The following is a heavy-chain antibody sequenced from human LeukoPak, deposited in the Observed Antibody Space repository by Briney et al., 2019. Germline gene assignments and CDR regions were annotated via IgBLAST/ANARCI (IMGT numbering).Heavy chain of an antibody. Sequence: GGSLRLSCAASGFTFSSYEMNWVRQAPGKGLEWVSYISSSGSTIYYADSVKGRFTISRDNAKNSLYLQMNSLRAEDTAVYYCARKMATGHFDHWGQGTLVTVSS. V-gene: IGHV3-48*03. CDR1: GFTFSSYE. D-gene: IGHD5-24*01. CDR2: ISSSGSTI. J-gene: IGHJ4*02. CDR3: ARKMATGHFDH.